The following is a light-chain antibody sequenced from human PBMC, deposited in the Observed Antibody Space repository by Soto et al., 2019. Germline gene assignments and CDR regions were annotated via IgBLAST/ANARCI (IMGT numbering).Light chain of an antibody. CDR3: QQRSNWPPLT. CDR1: QSISRT. J-gene: IGKJ4*01. CDR2: DAS. V-gene: IGKV3-11*01. Sequence: EVVLTQSPATLSVSPGERATLSCRASQSISRTLAWYQQKSGQPPRLLIYDASTRATGFPARFSGSGSGTDFTLTISSLEPEDSAVYYCQQRSNWPPLTFGGGTKVDIK.